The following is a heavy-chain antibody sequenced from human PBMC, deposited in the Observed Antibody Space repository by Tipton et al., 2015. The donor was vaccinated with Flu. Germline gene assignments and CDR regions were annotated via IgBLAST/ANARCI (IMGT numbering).Heavy chain of an antibody. CDR1: DYSISSGYY. D-gene: IGHD2-2*01. CDR3: ARDPSLGMPDYFDY. Sequence: GLVKPSETLSLICAVSDYSISSGYYWNWVRQPPGKGLEWIGYIYNSQYTKYNPSLKSRVTISVDTSKKQFSLRLRSVTAADTAVYYCARDPSLGMPDYFDYWGQGTLVTASS. V-gene: IGHV4-61*01. J-gene: IGHJ4*02. CDR2: IYNSQYT.